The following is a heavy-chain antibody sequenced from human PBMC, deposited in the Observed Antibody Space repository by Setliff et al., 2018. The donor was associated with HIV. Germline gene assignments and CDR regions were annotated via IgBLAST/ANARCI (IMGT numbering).Heavy chain of an antibody. CDR3: AGESGVAAGAFDS. Sequence: LSLTCAVYGGSFSGYYWSWIRQPPGKGLEWIGEINHSGSTHYNPSLKRRVTISIDKSKKQFSLKVRSVTAADTAVYYCAGESGVAAGAFDSWGQGTLVTVSS. J-gene: IGHJ4*02. CDR1: GGSFSGYY. V-gene: IGHV4-34*01. CDR2: INHSGST. D-gene: IGHD6-13*01.